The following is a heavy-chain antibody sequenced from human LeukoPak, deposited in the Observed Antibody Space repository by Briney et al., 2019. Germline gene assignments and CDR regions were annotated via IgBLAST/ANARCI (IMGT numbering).Heavy chain of an antibody. CDR2: IYTSGST. V-gene: IGHV4-4*07. CDR3: ARVSVAAVYFDY. Sequence: SETLSLTCTVSGGSISSYYWSWIRQPAGKGLEWIGRIYTSGSTDYNPSLKSRVTMSVDTSKNQFSLKLSSVTAADTAVYYCARVSVAAVYFDYWGQGTLVTVSS. D-gene: IGHD6-19*01. J-gene: IGHJ4*02. CDR1: GGSISSYY.